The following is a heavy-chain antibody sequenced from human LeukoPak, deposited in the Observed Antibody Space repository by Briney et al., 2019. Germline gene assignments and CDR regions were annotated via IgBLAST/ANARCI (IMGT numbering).Heavy chain of an antibody. V-gene: IGHV1-69*05. J-gene: IGHJ6*03. Sequence: SVKVSCMASGGTFSSYAISWVRQAPGQGLEWMGGIIPIFGTANYAQKFQGRVTITTDESTSTAYMELSSLRSEDTAVYYCARAMVRGVIKPYYYYMDVWGKGTTVTVSS. CDR2: IIPIFGTA. CDR1: GGTFSSYA. D-gene: IGHD3-10*01. CDR3: ARAMVRGVIKPYYYYMDV.